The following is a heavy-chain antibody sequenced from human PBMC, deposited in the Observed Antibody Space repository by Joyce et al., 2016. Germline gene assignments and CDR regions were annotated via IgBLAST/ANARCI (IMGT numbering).Heavy chain of an antibody. CDR2: ITGSGSGT. CDR3: ARGGMIRHRYFGY. CDR1: GFTFSNYG. V-gene: IGHV3-23*01. D-gene: IGHD3-16*01. J-gene: IGHJ4*02. Sequence: EVQLLESGGGLVQPGGSLRLSCAASGFTFSNYGMSWVRQAPGKGLEWVSTITGSGSGTYYADSVKGRFTSSRDNSKNTLYLQMSSLRGEDTAVYYCARGGMIRHRYFGYWGQGTLVTVSS.